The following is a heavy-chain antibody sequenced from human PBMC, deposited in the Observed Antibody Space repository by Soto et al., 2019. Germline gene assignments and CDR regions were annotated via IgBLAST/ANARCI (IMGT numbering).Heavy chain of an antibody. CDR2: ISWNSGSI. CDR1: GFTFDNYA. CDR3: AKVRQEYCSGGSCYPLYFDY. J-gene: IGHJ4*02. V-gene: IGHV3-9*01. Sequence: EVQLVGSGGGLVQPGRSLRLSCAASGFTFDNYAMHWVRQAPGKGLEWVSGISWNSGSIGYADSVKGRFTISRDNAKNSLYLQMNSLRAEDTALYYCAKVRQEYCSGGSCYPLYFDYWGQGTLVTVSS. D-gene: IGHD2-15*01.